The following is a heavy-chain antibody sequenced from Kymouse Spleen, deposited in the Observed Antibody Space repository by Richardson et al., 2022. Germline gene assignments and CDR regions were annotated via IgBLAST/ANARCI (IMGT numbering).Heavy chain of an antibody. CDR1: GFTFSSYD. Sequence: EVQLVESGGGLVQPGGSLRLSCAASGFTFSSYDMHWVRQATGKGLEWVSAIGTAGDTYYPGSVKGRFTISRENAKNSLYLQMNSLRAGDTAVYYCARDGVGATYFDYWGQGTLVTVSS. V-gene: IGHV3-13*01. CDR3: ARDGVGATYFDY. CDR2: IGTAGDT. D-gene: IGHD1-26*01. J-gene: IGHJ4*02.